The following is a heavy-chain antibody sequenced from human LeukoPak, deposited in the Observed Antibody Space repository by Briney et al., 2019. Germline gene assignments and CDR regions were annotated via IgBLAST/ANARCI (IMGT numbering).Heavy chain of an antibody. CDR2: ISYSTNYI. D-gene: IGHD2-2*01. V-gene: IGHV3-21*01. Sequence: PGESLRLSCTASGFTFYPYSMVWVRQAPGKGLEWVASISYSTNYIYYADSVKGRFTISRDNGKNSVYLQMNNLRDEDTAVYFCARDGDCTSARCLYYFDLWGQGTLVTVSS. J-gene: IGHJ4*02. CDR1: GFTFYPYS. CDR3: ARDGDCTSARCLYYFDL.